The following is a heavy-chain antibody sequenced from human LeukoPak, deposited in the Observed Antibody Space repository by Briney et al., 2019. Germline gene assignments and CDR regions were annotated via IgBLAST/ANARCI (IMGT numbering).Heavy chain of an antibody. V-gene: IGHV4-31*11. Sequence: PSETLSLTCVVSGDSISNYGSYWSWIRHHPKKGLEWMGYINHRGTTYYSPSLKSRLAFSLDVSKNLLSLNLTSATAADTAIYFCARAPLRLGPAEDLWGQGILVTVSS. D-gene: IGHD2-2*01. CDR3: ARAPLRLGPAEDL. CDR1: GDSISNYGSY. CDR2: INHRGTT. J-gene: IGHJ5*02.